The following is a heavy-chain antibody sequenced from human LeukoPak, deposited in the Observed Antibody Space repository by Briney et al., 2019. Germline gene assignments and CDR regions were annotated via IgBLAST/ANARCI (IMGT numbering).Heavy chain of an antibody. V-gene: IGHV3-33*01. D-gene: IGHD1-26*01. Sequence: GGSLRLSCAASGISFSAHGMHWVRQAPGKGLEWVAIIRFDGSNIHYADSVKGRFTISRDNSKNTLYLQMNSLRAEDTAVYYCVRDGVGATTYFGYFDHWGQGSLVTVSS. CDR3: VRDGVGATTYFGYFDH. CDR2: IRFDGSNI. CDR1: GISFSAHG. J-gene: IGHJ4*02.